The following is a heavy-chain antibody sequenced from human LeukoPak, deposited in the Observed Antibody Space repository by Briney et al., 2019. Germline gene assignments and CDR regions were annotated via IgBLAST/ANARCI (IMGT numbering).Heavy chain of an antibody. CDR1: GFAYSSFW. J-gene: IGHJ3*02. Sequence: GGSLRLSCGASGFAYSSFWMSWVRQAPGKGLEYVSGISRNGGSTYYADSVKGRFTISRDNSKNTLYLQMSSLRAEDTAVYYCVKESGFMVAPNSAFDIWGQGTMVTVSS. CDR3: VKESGFMVAPNSAFDI. D-gene: IGHD4/OR15-4a*01. CDR2: ISRNGGST. V-gene: IGHV3-64D*06.